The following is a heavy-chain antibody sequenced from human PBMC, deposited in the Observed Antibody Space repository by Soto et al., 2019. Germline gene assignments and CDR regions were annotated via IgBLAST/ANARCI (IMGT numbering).Heavy chain of an antibody. D-gene: IGHD2-2*01. J-gene: IGHJ4*02. Sequence: GASVKVSCKASGYTFTSYDINWVRQATGQGLEWIGWMNPNSGNTGYAQKFQGRVTMTRNTSISTAYMEQRSLRSEDTAVYYCARVRFLELVVPSASRGLDLWYWGQGTLVTVSS. CDR2: MNPNSGNT. CDR3: ARVRFLELVVPSASRGLDLWY. CDR1: GYTFTSYD. V-gene: IGHV1-8*01.